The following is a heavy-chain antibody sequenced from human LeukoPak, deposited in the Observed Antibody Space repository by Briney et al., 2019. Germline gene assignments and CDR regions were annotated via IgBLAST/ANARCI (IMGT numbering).Heavy chain of an antibody. CDR3: VFGRWLQLPAR. CDR2: IYNSGNT. V-gene: IGHV4-59*01. CDR1: VDSLSSYY. D-gene: IGHD5-24*01. Sequence: SETLSLTCTVSVDSLSSYYWSSIRQPPRKELEWIWCIYNSGNTNYNPSLKSRVTISVDTSKNQFSLKLSSMTAADTAVYYCVFGRWLQLPARWGQGTLVTVSS. J-gene: IGHJ4*02.